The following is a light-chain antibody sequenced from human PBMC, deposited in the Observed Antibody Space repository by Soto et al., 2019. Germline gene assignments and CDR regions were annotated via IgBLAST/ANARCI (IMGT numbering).Light chain of an antibody. V-gene: IGKV1-5*01. CDR3: QQYSSFVT. J-gene: IGKJ1*01. Sequence: IEMTQYPSTLSASVGDRVTIACRASQKISPWLAWYQQKRGKAPKLLIYGASSLEGGVPSRFSGSGSGTDFTLTISSLQPDDFATYYCQQYSSFVTFGQGTNVDIK. CDR1: QKISPW. CDR2: GAS.